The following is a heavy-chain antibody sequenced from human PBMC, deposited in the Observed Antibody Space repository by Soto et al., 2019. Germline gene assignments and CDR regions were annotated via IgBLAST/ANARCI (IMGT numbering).Heavy chain of an antibody. D-gene: IGHD4-17*01. V-gene: IGHV3-66*01. CDR1: GFTVSSNY. CDR2: IYSGGST. J-gene: IGHJ4*02. CDR3: ARERLTVTGGGDFDY. Sequence: EVQLEESGGGLVQPGGSLRLSCAASGFTVSSNYMSWVRQAPGKGLEWVSVIYSGGSTYYTDSVKGRFTISRDNSKNTLDLQMNSLRAEDTAVYYCARERLTVTGGGDFDYWGQGTLVTVSS.